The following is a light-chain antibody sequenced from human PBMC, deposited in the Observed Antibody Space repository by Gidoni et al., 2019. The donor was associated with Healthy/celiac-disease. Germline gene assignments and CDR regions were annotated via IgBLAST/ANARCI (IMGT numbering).Light chain of an antibody. Sequence: EIVLTQSPATLSLSPGERATLSCRASQSVSSSSAWYQQKPGQAPRLRIYDASNRATGIPARFSGSGSGTDFTLTISSLEPEDFAVYYCQQRSNWPPSITFGQGTRLEIK. J-gene: IGKJ5*01. V-gene: IGKV3-11*01. CDR1: QSVSSS. CDR3: QQRSNWPPSIT. CDR2: DAS.